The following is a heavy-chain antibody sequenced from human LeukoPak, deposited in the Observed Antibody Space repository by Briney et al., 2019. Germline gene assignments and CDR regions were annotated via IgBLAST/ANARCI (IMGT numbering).Heavy chain of an antibody. CDR3: ARTSDTSGRLYWYFDL. CDR1: GFTFSSYS. V-gene: IGHV3-21*01. Sequence: GGSLRLSCAASGFTFSSYSMNWVRQAPGKGLEWVSSISSSSSSYIYYADSVKGRFTISRDNAKNSLYLQMNSLRAEDTAVYYCARTSDTSGRLYWYFDLWGRGTLVTVSS. D-gene: IGHD3-22*01. J-gene: IGHJ2*01. CDR2: ISSSSSSYI.